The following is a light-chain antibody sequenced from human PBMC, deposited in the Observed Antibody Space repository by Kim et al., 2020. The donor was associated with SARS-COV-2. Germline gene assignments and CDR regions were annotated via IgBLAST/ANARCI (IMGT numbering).Light chain of an antibody. CDR2: EDN. CDR3: QSYDSSNHVV. CDR1: SSSITNND. J-gene: IGLJ7*01. V-gene: IGLV6-57*03. Sequence: KTLTVSSTRSSSSITNNDVQWYQQLPGRAPTTVISEDNHRPSGVPDLFSGSIDSSANSASLTISVLKTEDEADYYCQSYDSSNHVVFGGGTQLTVL.